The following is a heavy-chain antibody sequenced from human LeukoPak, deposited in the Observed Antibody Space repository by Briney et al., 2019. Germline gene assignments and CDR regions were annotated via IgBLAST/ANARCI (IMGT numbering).Heavy chain of an antibody. J-gene: IGHJ4*02. CDR3: ARLEYSYGYSAY. CDR2: LNSDGRST. CDR1: GFTFSSYW. D-gene: IGHD5-18*01. Sequence: GGSLRLSCAASGFTFSSYWMHWARQVPGKGLVWVSRLNSDGRSTTYADSVKGRFTISRDNAKNTLYLQMNSLTAEDTAVYYCARLEYSYGYSAYWGQGTLVTVSS. V-gene: IGHV3-74*01.